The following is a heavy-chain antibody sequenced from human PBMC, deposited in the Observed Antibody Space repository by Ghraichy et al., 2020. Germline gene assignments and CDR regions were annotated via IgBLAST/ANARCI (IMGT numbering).Heavy chain of an antibody. Sequence: SGPTLVKPTQTLKLTCTLSGLSMSTSGMAVGWVRQAPGKALELLGLIYWDGIGRYNPSLRARITISRDTSEKQIFLSMTNVDPADTGTYYCAHKPASTYFSFDVWGQGTLVTVSS. V-gene: IGHV2-5*02. J-gene: IGHJ4*02. D-gene: IGHD3-9*01. CDR3: AHKPASTYFSFDV. CDR2: IYWDGIG. CDR1: GLSMSTSGMA.